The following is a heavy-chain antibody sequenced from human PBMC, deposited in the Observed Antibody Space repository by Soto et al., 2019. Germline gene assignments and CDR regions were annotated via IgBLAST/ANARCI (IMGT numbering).Heavy chain of an antibody. CDR2: INPSDVRT. Sequence: QVQLVQSGAEVKKPGASVKVSCKASGYTFTSYFMHWVRQAPGQGLEWMGIINPSDVRTIYAQKLQGRVTITRDTSTSTVYMELSSLRSEDMAVYYCARAGGSSAWDYWGQGTLVTVSS. CDR3: ARAGGSSAWDY. D-gene: IGHD2-2*01. J-gene: IGHJ4*02. V-gene: IGHV1-46*04. CDR1: GYTFTSYF.